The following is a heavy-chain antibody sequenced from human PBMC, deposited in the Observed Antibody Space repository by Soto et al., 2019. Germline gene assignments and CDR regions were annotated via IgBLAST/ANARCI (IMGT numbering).Heavy chain of an antibody. CDR2: TIPALGKT. D-gene: IGHD3-16*01. V-gene: IGHV1-69*10. Sequence: SVKISCKXSGDNFKKNVFTWVRQAPGQGLEWMGGTIPALGKTHYIEKFQGRVTITVDDATRTVYLQMNSLRDEDTAVYYCAKGPLGRLDVWGQGTTVTVSS. J-gene: IGHJ6*02. CDR3: AKGPLGRLDV. CDR1: GDNFKKNV.